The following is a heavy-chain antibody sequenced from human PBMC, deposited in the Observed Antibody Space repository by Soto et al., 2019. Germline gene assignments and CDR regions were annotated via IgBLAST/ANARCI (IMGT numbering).Heavy chain of an antibody. Sequence: SETLSLTCTVSGGSMSSYYWSWFRQPPGKGLEWIGYIYYTGTTNYYPSLKSRATISVDTSRNQFSLKLSSVTAADTAVYYCARGLFSGDAYSGGWYYFDSWGQGTLVTVSS. J-gene: IGHJ4*02. CDR2: IYYTGTT. V-gene: IGHV4-59*01. CDR1: GGSMSSYY. CDR3: ARGLFSGDAYSGGWYYFDS. D-gene: IGHD3-10*01.